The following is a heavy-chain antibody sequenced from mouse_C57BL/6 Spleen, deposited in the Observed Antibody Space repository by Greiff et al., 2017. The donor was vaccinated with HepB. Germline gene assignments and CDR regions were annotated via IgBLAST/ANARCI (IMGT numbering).Heavy chain of an antibody. CDR1: GYAFSSSW. V-gene: IGHV1-82*01. CDR3: ARLLYYGSSLFDY. Sequence: VQLQQSGPELVKPGASVKISCKASGYAFSSSWMNWVKQRPGKGLEWIGRIYPGDGDTNYNGKFKGKATLTADKSSSTAYMQLSSLTSEDSAVYFYARLLYYGSSLFDYWGQGTTLTVSS. CDR2: IYPGDGDT. J-gene: IGHJ2*01. D-gene: IGHD1-1*01.